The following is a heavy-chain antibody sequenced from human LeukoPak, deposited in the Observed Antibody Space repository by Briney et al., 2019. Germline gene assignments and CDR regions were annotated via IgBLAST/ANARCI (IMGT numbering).Heavy chain of an antibody. CDR1: GGSISSYY. CDR3: ARISSGYDAFDI. D-gene: IGHD5-12*01. Sequence: SETLSLTCTVSGGSISSYYWGWIRQPPGKGLEWIGSIHYSGSTYYNPSLKSRVTVSVDTSKNQFSLKLSSVTAADTAVYYCARISSGYDAFDIWGQGTMVTVSS. V-gene: IGHV4-39*07. CDR2: IHYSGST. J-gene: IGHJ3*02.